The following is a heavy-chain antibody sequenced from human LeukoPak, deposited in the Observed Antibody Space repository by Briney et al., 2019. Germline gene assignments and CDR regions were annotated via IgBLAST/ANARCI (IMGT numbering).Heavy chain of an antibody. Sequence: GGSLRLSCAASGFTVSAYAMAWVRQAPGKGLEWVSTIYDDNTYYADSVKGRFAISTDNSENTLYLQMNSLRVEDTAVYFCAARKVRGVWFYLDYWGQGTLVTVSS. J-gene: IGHJ4*02. CDR1: GFTVSAYA. CDR3: AARKVRGVWFYLDY. CDR2: IYDDNT. D-gene: IGHD3-10*01. V-gene: IGHV3-23*01.